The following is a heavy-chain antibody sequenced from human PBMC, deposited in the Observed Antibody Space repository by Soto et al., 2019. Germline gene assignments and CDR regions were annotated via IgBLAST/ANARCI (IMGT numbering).Heavy chain of an antibody. Sequence: GGSLRLSCAASGFTFSTYWMSWVRQAPGKGLEWVANIKPDGSEKWYVDSVKGRFTISRDNAKNSLYLQMNSLRAEDTAVYYCARDLNYGLFDYWGQGTLVTVSS. J-gene: IGHJ4*02. D-gene: IGHD4-17*01. CDR3: ARDLNYGLFDY. CDR2: IKPDGSEK. V-gene: IGHV3-7*01. CDR1: GFTFSTYW.